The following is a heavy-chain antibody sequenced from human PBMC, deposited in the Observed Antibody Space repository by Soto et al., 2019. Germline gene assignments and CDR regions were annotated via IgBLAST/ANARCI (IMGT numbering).Heavy chain of an antibody. CDR3: ARDLRIAVPGTLDY. J-gene: IGHJ4*02. Sequence: PGGSLRLSCAASGFTFSSYGMHWVRQAPGKGLEWVAGIWYDGSNKYYADSVKGRFTISRDNSKNTLYLQMNSLRAEDTAVYYCARDLRIAVPGTLDYWGQGTLVTVSS. V-gene: IGHV3-33*01. CDR2: IWYDGSNK. D-gene: IGHD6-19*01. CDR1: GFTFSSYG.